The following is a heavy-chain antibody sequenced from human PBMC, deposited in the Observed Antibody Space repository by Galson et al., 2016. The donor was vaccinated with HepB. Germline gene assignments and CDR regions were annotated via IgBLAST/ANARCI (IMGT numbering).Heavy chain of an antibody. CDR3: ARELDHSFHFDY. Sequence: SVKVSCKASGYTFNTYNMHWVRQAPGQGLEWMGIIKPSDGNTIYAQKFQDRITMTRDTSTSTVYMELISLRSEDTAVYYCARELDHSFHFDYWGQGTLLTVSS. V-gene: IGHV1-46*02. D-gene: IGHD1-14*01. J-gene: IGHJ4*02. CDR2: IKPSDGNT. CDR1: GYTFNTYN.